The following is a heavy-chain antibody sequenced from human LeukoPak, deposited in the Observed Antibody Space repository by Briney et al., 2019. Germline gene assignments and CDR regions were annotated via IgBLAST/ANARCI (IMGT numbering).Heavy chain of an antibody. V-gene: IGHV1-2*02. CDR2: INPNSGGT. Sequence: ASVKVSCKASGYTFTGYYMRWVRQAPGQGLEWMGWINPNSGGTNYAQKFQGRVTMTRDTSISTAYMELSRLRSDDTAVYYCAADSSSSAAFDIWGQGTMVTVSS. D-gene: IGHD6-13*01. CDR1: GYTFTGYY. CDR3: AADSSSSAAFDI. J-gene: IGHJ3*02.